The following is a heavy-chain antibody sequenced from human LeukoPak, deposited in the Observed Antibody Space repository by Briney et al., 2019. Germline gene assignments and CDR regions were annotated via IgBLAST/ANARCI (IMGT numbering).Heavy chain of an antibody. Sequence: ASVKVSCKASGYSFTGYYMHWVRQAPGQGLEWMGLINPTGGSTGYAQKFQGRVTMTRDMSTSTDYMELSRLRSDDTAMYYCARVVVRDANNYKDYWGQGTLVTVSS. V-gene: IGHV1-46*01. CDR2: INPTGGST. CDR3: ARVVVRDANNYKDY. CDR1: GYSFTGYY. D-gene: IGHD5-24*01. J-gene: IGHJ4*02.